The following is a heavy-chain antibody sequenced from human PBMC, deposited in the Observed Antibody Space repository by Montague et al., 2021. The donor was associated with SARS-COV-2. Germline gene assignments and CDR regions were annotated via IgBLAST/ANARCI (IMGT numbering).Heavy chain of an antibody. Sequence: SLRLSCAASGFTVSSNYMSWVRQAPGKGLEWVSVIYSGGITYYAVSVKGRFTISSHNSKNTLYLQMNSLRAEDTAVYYCAVELGLLRAYWGQGTLVTVSS. CDR2: IYSGGIT. D-gene: IGHD3/OR15-3a*01. V-gene: IGHV3-53*04. CDR1: GFTVSSNY. CDR3: AVELGLLRAY. J-gene: IGHJ4*02.